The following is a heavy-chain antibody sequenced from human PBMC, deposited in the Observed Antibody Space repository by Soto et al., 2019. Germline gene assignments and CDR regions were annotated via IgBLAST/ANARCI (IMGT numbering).Heavy chain of an antibody. CDR3: AKDRQGAWSHDY. D-gene: IGHD2-15*01. Sequence: QVQLVESGGGVVQPGRSLRLSCAASGFTFSRNGMHWVRQAPGKGLEWVAVISYDGSNKYYADSVTGRFTVSRDNSKNTLYLQMNSLRAEDTAVYYCAKDRQGAWSHDYWGQGTLVTVSS. V-gene: IGHV3-30*18. CDR1: GFTFSRNG. J-gene: IGHJ4*02. CDR2: ISYDGSNK.